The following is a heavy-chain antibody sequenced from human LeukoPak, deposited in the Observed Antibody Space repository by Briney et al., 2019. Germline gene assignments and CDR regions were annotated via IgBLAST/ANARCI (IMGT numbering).Heavy chain of an antibody. Sequence: GGSLRLSCAASGFTFSSYSLHWVRQAPGRGPEWLAFISYNGDNRYFADSVKGRFTIARDNSKNTLYLQMNSLRAEDAAIYYCARPSGEYYGSGSYSFDYWGQGTLVTVSS. J-gene: IGHJ4*02. CDR3: ARPSGEYYGSGSYSFDY. D-gene: IGHD3-10*01. CDR2: ISYNGDNR. CDR1: GFTFSSYS. V-gene: IGHV3-30*04.